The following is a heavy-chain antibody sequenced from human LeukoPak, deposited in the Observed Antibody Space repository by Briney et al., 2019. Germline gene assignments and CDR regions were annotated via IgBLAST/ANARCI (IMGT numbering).Heavy chain of an antibody. J-gene: IGHJ6*02. Sequence: ASVKVSCKASGYTFTSYDINWVRQATGQGLEWMGWMNPNSGNTGYAQKFQGRVTMTRNTSISTAYMELSSLRSEDTAVYYCATNAGYCSSTSCPEYYYYGMDVWAKGPRSPSP. CDR2: MNPNSGNT. V-gene: IGHV1-8*01. D-gene: IGHD2-2*01. CDR1: GYTFTSYD. CDR3: ATNAGYCSSTSCPEYYYYGMDV.